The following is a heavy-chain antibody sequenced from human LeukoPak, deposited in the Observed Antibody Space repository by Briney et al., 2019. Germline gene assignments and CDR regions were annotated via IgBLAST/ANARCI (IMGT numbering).Heavy chain of an antibody. J-gene: IGHJ4*02. CDR2: IPYDGNNK. CDR3: AKKKYSTSWYAQPDY. Sequence: QTGGSLRLSCAASGFTFSSYGMHWVRQAPGKGLEWVAFIPYDGNNKCYADSVKGRFTISRDNSNSTLYLQLNSLRVEDTAMYYCAKKKYSTSWYAQPDYWGQGTLVTVSS. V-gene: IGHV3-30*02. CDR1: GFTFSSYG. D-gene: IGHD2-2*01.